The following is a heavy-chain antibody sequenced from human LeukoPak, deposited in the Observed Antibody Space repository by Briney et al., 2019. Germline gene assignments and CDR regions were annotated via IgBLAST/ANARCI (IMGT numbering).Heavy chain of an antibody. Sequence: PGGSLRLSCAASGFTFSNYAMHWVRQAPGKGLEWVAVTSYDGINKYYADSVKGRFTISRDNSKNTLYLRMNSLRAEDTAVYYCARDSVHGYYDSSGYSALFDYWGQGTLVTVSS. CDR3: ARDSVHGYYDSSGYSALFDY. J-gene: IGHJ4*02. CDR1: GFTFSNYA. CDR2: TSYDGINK. V-gene: IGHV3-30-3*01. D-gene: IGHD3-22*01.